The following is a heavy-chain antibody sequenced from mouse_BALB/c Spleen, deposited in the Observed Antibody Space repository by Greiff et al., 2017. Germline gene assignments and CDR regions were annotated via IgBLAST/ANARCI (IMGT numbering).Heavy chain of an antibody. V-gene: IGHV1-81*01. CDR1: GYTFTDYV. J-gene: IGHJ1*01. CDR3: ARSRNDYERYFDV. D-gene: IGHD2-4*01. CDR2: IYPGSGST. Sequence: QVQLQQSGPELVKPGASVKMSCKASGYTFTDYVISWVKQRTGQGLEWIGEIYPGSGSTYYNEKFKGKATLTADKSSNTAYMQLSSLTSEDSAVYFCARSRNDYERYFDVWGAGTTVTVSS.